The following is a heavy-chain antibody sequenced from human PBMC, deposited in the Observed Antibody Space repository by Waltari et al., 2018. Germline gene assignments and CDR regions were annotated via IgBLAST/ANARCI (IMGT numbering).Heavy chain of an antibody. D-gene: IGHD6-19*01. J-gene: IGHJ4*02. CDR3: ARGRVRASIAVAGAFDY. CDR1: GGSFSAYY. Sequence: QVQLQQWGAGLLNPSETLSLTCAVYGGSFSAYYWSWIRQPPGKGLEWIGEINHRGSTNYNPSLKSRVTISVDTSKNQFSLKLTSVTAADTAVYYCARGRVRASIAVAGAFDYWGQGTLVTVSS. CDR2: INHRGST. V-gene: IGHV4-34*01.